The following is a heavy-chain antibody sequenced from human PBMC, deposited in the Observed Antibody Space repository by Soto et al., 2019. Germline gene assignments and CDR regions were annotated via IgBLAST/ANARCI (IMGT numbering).Heavy chain of an antibody. J-gene: IGHJ4*02. CDR1: GFIFSSYW. D-gene: IGHD4-17*01. Sequence: GGSLRLSCATSGFIFSSYWMSWVRQAPGKGPEWVANIRQDGNEKYYVDSVKGRFTISRDNAKNSLYLQMSSLRAEDTFVYYCTRFAYYGALRCLDFWAQGSLVTVSS. V-gene: IGHV3-7*01. CDR3: TRFAYYGALRCLDF. CDR2: IRQDGNEK.